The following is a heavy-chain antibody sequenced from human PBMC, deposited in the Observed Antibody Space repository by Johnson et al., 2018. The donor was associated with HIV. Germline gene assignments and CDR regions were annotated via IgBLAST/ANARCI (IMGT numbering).Heavy chain of an antibody. V-gene: IGHV3-66*01. CDR3: AREWLYGFDI. CDR2: IYSGGST. J-gene: IGHJ3*02. Sequence: EVQLVESGGSLVQPGGSLRLSCAASGFTVSSNYMSWVRQAPGKGLEWVSVIYSGGSTYYADSVKGRFTISRDNSKNSLYLQMNRLRAEDTAVYYCAREWLYGFDIWGQGTMVTVSS. D-gene: IGHD5-24*01. CDR1: GFTVSSNY.